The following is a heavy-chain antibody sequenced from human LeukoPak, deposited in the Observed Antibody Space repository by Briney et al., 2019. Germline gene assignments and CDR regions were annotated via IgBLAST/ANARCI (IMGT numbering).Heavy chain of an antibody. V-gene: IGHV3-21*01. Sequence: GGSLRLSCAASGFTFSSYSMNWVRQAPGKGLEWVSSISSSSSYVYYADSVKGRFTISRDNAKNSLYLQMNSLRAEDTAVYYCARRARGNWFDPWGQGTLVTVSS. CDR1: GFTFSSYS. J-gene: IGHJ5*02. CDR2: ISSSSSYV. CDR3: ARRARGNWFDP.